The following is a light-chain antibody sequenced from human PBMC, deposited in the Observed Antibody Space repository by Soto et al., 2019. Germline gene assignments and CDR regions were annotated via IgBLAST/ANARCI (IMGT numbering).Light chain of an antibody. Sequence: EIVMRQSPATLSVSPGERATLSCRASQSVSSNLAWYQQKPGQAPRLLIYGASTRATGIPARFSGSGSGTDFTLTISSLQSEDFAVYYCQQYNNWPPFTFGPGTKVDIK. J-gene: IGKJ3*01. CDR2: GAS. V-gene: IGKV3-15*01. CDR3: QQYNNWPPFT. CDR1: QSVSSN.